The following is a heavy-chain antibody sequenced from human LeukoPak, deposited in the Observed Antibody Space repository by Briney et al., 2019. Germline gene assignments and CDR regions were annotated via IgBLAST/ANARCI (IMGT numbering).Heavy chain of an antibody. Sequence: SETLSLTCTVSGYSISSGYYWGWLRQPPGKGLEWISTIYHSGRTYYNPSLKSRVTISVDTSKNQFSLKLSSVTAADTAVYYCARDPEWGSCWYYWGQRTLVTVSS. J-gene: IGHJ4*02. CDR3: ARDPEWGSCWYY. CDR2: IYHSGRT. V-gene: IGHV4-38-2*02. CDR1: GYSISSGYY. D-gene: IGHD6-13*01.